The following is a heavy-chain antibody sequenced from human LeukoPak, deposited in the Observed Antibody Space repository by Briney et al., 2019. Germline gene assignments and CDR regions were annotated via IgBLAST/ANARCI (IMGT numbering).Heavy chain of an antibody. CDR3: ASQVVAASWFDP. CDR1: VGSLSGYY. Sequence: SETLSLTRAVYVGSLSGYYWSWIGQPPRRGVEWVGEINHSGSTNYNPPLMSGVPISIDTSKYQFSLKLSSVTAADTAVYYCASQVVAASWFDPWGQGTRVTVSS. CDR2: INHSGST. J-gene: IGHJ5*02. V-gene: IGHV4-34*01. D-gene: IGHD2-15*01.